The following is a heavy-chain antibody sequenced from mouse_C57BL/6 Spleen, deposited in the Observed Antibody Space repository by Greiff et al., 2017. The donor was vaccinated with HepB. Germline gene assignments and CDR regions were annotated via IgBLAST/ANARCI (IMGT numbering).Heavy chain of an antibody. D-gene: IGHD2-2*01. CDR3: ASPYGYGDAMDY. CDR1: GFSLTSYG. CDR2: IWSGGST. J-gene: IGHJ4*01. Sequence: VQLQQSGPGLVQPSQSLSITCTVSGFSLTSYGVHWVRQSPGKGLEWLGVIWSGGSTDYNAAFISRLSISKDNSKSQVFFKMNSLQADDTAIYYCASPYGYGDAMDYWGQGTSVTVSS. V-gene: IGHV2-2*01.